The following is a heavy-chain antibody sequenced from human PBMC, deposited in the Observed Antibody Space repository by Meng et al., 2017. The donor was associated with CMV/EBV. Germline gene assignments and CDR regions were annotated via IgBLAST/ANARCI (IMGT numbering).Heavy chain of an antibody. D-gene: IGHD3/OR15-3a*01. Sequence: SVKVSCKASGYTFTSYGISWVRQAPGQGLEWMGGIIPILGIANYAPNFQGRVTITADKSTSTADMELRSLKSEDTDVYYCARKSERTGYFDPWGQGTLVTVSS. CDR2: IIPILGIA. J-gene: IGHJ5*02. V-gene: IGHV1-69*10. CDR1: GYTFTSYG. CDR3: ARKSERTGYFDP.